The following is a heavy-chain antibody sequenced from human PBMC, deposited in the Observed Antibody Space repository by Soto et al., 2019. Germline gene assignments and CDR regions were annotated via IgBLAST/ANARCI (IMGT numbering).Heavy chain of an antibody. CDR2: IYWNDDK. CDR3: AHTTGIQLWLRHDAFDI. D-gene: IGHD5-18*01. V-gene: IGHV2-5*01. J-gene: IGHJ3*02. Sequence: SGPTLVNPTQTLTLTCTFSGFSLSTSGVGVGWIRQPPGKALEWLALIYWNDDKRYSPSLKSRLTITKDTSKNQVVLTMTNMDPVDTATYYCAHTTGIQLWLRHDAFDIWGQGTMVTVSS. CDR1: GFSLSTSGVG.